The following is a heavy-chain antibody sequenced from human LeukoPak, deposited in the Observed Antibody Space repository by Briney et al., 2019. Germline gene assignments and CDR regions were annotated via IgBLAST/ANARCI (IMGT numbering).Heavy chain of an antibody. J-gene: IGHJ5*02. Sequence: ASVTVSCKASGYTFTSYGISWVRHAPGQGLEWMGWISAYNGNTNYAQKLQGRVTMTTDTSTSTAYMELRSLRSDDTAVYYCARVLRYFGFDPWGQGTLVTVSS. V-gene: IGHV1-18*01. CDR2: ISAYNGNT. CDR1: GYTFTSYG. D-gene: IGHD3-9*01. CDR3: ARVLRYFGFDP.